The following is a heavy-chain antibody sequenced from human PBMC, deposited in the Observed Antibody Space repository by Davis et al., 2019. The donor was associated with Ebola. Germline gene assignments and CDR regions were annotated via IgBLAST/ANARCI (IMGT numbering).Heavy chain of an antibody. J-gene: IGHJ5*02. CDR2: INPNSGGT. CDR1: GYTFTGYY. CDR3: AREPSGSYYDWFDP. V-gene: IGHV1-2*02. D-gene: IGHD1-26*01. Sequence: ASVKVSCKTSGYTFTGYYMHWVRQAPGQGLEWMGWINPNSGGTNYAQKFQGRVTMTRDTSISTAYMELSRLRPDDTAVYYCAREPSGSYYDWFDPWGQGTLVTVSS.